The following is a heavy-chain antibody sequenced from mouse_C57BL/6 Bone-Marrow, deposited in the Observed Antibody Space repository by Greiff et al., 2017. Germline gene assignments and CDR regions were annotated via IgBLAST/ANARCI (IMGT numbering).Heavy chain of an antibody. J-gene: IGHJ4*01. CDR2: ISNGGGST. CDR1: GFTFSDYY. Sequence: EVQLQESGGGLVQPGGSLKLSCAASGFTFSDYYMYWVRQTPEKRLEWVAYISNGGGSTYYPDTVKGRFTISRDNAKNTLYLQMSRLKYEDTAMYYCARRGTTVVAVDYWGQGTSVTVSS. V-gene: IGHV5-12*01. CDR3: ARRGTTVVAVDY. D-gene: IGHD1-1*01.